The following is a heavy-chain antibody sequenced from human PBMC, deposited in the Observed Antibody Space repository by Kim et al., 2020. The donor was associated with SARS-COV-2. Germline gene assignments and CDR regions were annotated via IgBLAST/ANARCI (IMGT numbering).Heavy chain of an antibody. V-gene: IGHV4-39*01. D-gene: IGHD3-16*02. CDR1: GGSISSSSYY. J-gene: IGHJ4*02. Sequence: SETLSLTCTVSGGSISSSSYYWGWIRQPPGKGLEWIGSIYYSGSTYYNPSLKSRVTISIDTSKNQFSLKLNSVTAADTAVYYCARLVMITFGGIIVIPSGGFDYWGQGTLVTVSS. CDR2: IYYSGST. CDR3: ARLVMITFGGIIVIPSGGFDY.